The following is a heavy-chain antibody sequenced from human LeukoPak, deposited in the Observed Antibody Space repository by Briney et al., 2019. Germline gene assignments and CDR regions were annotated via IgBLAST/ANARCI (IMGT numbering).Heavy chain of an antibody. CDR1: GYTFTNYA. J-gene: IGHJ4*02. Sequence: ASVKVSCKASGYTFTNYAMNWVRQAPGQGLEWMGWIHPSTGNPTYAQGFTGRFVFSLDTSVSTTYLQISSLKAEDTAVYYCARAYQRLGELSLPDYWGQGTLVTVFS. V-gene: IGHV7-4-1*02. CDR3: ARAYQRLGELSLPDY. D-gene: IGHD3-16*02. CDR2: IHPSTGNP.